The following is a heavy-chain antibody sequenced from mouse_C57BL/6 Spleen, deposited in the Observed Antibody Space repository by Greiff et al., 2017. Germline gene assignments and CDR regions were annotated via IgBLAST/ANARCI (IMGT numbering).Heavy chain of an antibody. V-gene: IGHV1-54*01. D-gene: IGHD3-2*02. Sequence: QVQLQQSGAELVRPGTSVKVSCKASGYAFTNYLIEWVKQRPGQGLEWIGVINPGSGGTNYNEKFKGKATLTADKSSSTAYLQLSSLTSEDSAVYFCARAGGQLRLRWCAMDYWGQGTSVTVSS. CDR3: ARAGGQLRLRWCAMDY. CDR1: GYAFTNYL. J-gene: IGHJ4*01. CDR2: INPGSGGT.